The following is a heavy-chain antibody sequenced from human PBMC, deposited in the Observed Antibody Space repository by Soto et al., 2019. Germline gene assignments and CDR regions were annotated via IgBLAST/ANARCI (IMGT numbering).Heavy chain of an antibody. CDR1: GYTFTSYY. D-gene: IGHD6-13*01. CDR3: AREDSSSWNVYYYYYGMDV. V-gene: IGHV1-46*01. Sequence: GASVKVSCKASGYTFTSYYMHWVRQAPGQGLEWMGIINPSGGSTSYAQKFQGRVTMTRDTSTSTVYMELSSLRSEDTAVYYCAREDSSSWNVYYYYYGMDVWGQGTTVTVSS. J-gene: IGHJ6*02. CDR2: INPSGGST.